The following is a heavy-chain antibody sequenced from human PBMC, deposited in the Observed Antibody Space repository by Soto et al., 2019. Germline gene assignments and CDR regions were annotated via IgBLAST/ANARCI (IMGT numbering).Heavy chain of an antibody. CDR1: GFTVGSNY. J-gene: IGHJ3*02. CDR2: IYSGGST. CDR3: ARPFFDDDVPRRYAFDI. V-gene: IGHV3-53*04. D-gene: IGHD3-10*02. Sequence: GGSLRLSCAAYGFTVGSNYMSWVRQAPGKGLEWASAIYSGGSTYYADSVKGRFTISRHNSKNTLYLQLNSLRAEDTAVYYCARPFFDDDVPRRYAFDIWGQGTMVTVSS.